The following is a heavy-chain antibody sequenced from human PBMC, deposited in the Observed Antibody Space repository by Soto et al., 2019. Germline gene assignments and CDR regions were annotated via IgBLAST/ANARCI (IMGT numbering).Heavy chain of an antibody. CDR1: GGTFNTYT. V-gene: IGHV1-69*02. CDR2: FIPILDMA. D-gene: IGHD2-21*01. CDR3: AITYCRDNSCPRDFDF. J-gene: IGHJ4*02. Sequence: QVQVVQSGAEVQKPESSVKVSCKPSGGTFNTYTVSWVRLAPGHGLEWMGRFIPILDMANYAQKFQDRVTITADRSTFTAYMELNSLTSDDTAVYYCAITYCRDNSCPRDFDFWGPGTRVTVSS.